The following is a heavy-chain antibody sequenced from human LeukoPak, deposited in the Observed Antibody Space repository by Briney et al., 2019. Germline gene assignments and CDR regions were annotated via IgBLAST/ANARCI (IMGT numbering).Heavy chain of an antibody. CDR2: ISGSGGST. V-gene: IGHV3-23*01. CDR1: GFTFSSYA. Sequence: GGSLRLSCAASGFTFSSYAMSWVRQAPGKGLEWVSAISGSGGSTYYADSVKGRFTISRDNSKNTLYLQMNSLRAEDTAVYYCAKGIQAAYYYYYYMDVWGKGTTVTVSS. J-gene: IGHJ6*03. CDR3: AKGIQAAYYYYYYMDV. D-gene: IGHD2-15*01.